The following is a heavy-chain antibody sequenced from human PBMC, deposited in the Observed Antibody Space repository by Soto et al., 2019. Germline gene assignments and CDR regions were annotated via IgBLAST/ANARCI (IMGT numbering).Heavy chain of an antibody. CDR3: ARGITTKVVKTDPPDKYSFDS. CDR2: INHGGRS. Sequence: PSETLSLTCAVYGGSFRGYYWSWIRQSPGKGLEWIGEINHGGRSNYNPSLKSRFTISVDTSKNQFSLKLSSVTAADTAVYYCARGITTKVVKTDPPDKYSFDSWGRGTRLTVSS. V-gene: IGHV4-34*01. D-gene: IGHD3-22*01. CDR1: GGSFRGYY. J-gene: IGHJ4*02.